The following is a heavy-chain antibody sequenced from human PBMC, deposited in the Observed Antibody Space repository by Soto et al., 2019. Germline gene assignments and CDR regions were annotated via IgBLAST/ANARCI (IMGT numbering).Heavy chain of an antibody. J-gene: IGHJ6*02. D-gene: IGHD2-2*01. CDR2: IIPIFGTA. Sequence: CKASGDGISSYAVSWVRQAPGKGLEWMGGIIPIFGTANYAQKFQGRVTITADESTSTAYMELSSLRSEDTAVYYCATNCISTSCYSYYYYGMDVWGQGTTVTVSS. CDR1: GDGISSYA. CDR3: ATNCISTSCYSYYYYGMDV. V-gene: IGHV1-69*01.